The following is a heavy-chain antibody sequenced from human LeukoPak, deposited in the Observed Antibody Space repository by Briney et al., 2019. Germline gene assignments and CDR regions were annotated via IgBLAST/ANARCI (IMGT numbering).Heavy chain of an antibody. CDR2: INSDGSST. CDR1: GFTFSSYW. Sequence: PGGSLRLSCAASGFTFSSYWMHWVRQAPGKGLVWVSRINSDGSSTSYADSVKGRFTISRGNAKNTLYLQMNSLRAEDTAVYYCATLGESSSMDYWGQGTLVTVSS. V-gene: IGHV3-74*01. D-gene: IGHD3-16*01. J-gene: IGHJ4*02. CDR3: ATLGESSSMDY.